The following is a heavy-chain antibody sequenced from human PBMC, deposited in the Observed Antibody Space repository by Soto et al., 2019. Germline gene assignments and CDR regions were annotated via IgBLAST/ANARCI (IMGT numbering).Heavy chain of an antibody. D-gene: IGHD6-13*01. CDR1: GGSISSGDYY. V-gene: IGHV4-30-4*01. CDR3: ARDRGAAANYGMDV. J-gene: IGHJ6*02. CDR2: IYYSGST. Sequence: QVQLQESGPGLVKPSQTLSLTCTVSGGSISSGDYYWSWIRQPPGKGLEWIGYIYYSGSTYYNPSRRSRVTISVDTSKNQFSLKLSSVTAADTAVYYCARDRGAAANYGMDVWGQGTTVTVSS.